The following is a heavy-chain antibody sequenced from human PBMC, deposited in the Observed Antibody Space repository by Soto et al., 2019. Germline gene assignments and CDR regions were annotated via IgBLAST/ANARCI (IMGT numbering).Heavy chain of an antibody. V-gene: IGHV4-59*01. D-gene: IGHD5-18*01. Sequence: SDTLSLTCTVSGGYLSSYYWRWIRTPPGRGLEWIGYIYYRGSTNYNPSLKSRVTISVDTSKNQFSLKLSSVTAADTAVYYCARTLYSYGPRFDYWGQGTLVTVSS. CDR1: GGYLSSYY. J-gene: IGHJ4*02. CDR2: IYYRGST. CDR3: ARTLYSYGPRFDY.